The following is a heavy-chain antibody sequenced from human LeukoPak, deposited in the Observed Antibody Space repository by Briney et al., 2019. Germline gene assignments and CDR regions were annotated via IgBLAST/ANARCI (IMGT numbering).Heavy chain of an antibody. CDR3: ARDSILLWFGELLSSFDY. D-gene: IGHD3-10*01. V-gene: IGHV3-30-3*01. J-gene: IGHJ4*02. Sequence: GGSLRLSCAASGFTFSSYAMHWVRQAPGKGLEWVAVISYDGSNKYYADSVKGRFTISRDNSKNTLYLQMNSLRAEDTAVYYCARDSILLWFGELLSSFDYRGQGTLVTVSS. CDR2: ISYDGSNK. CDR1: GFTFSSYA.